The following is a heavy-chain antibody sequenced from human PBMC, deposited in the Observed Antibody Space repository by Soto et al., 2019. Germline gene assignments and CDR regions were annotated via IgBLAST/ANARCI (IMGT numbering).Heavy chain of an antibody. CDR3: AHAYGGTSWPNDAFDV. D-gene: IGHD2-2*01. Sequence: LRLSCAASGFTFDDYAMHWVRQAPGKGLEWVSGISWNSGSIGYADSVKGRFTITKDTSKNQVVLTMTNMDPVDTGTYYCAHAYGGTSWPNDAFDVWGQGTVVTVSS. CDR2: ISWNSGSI. J-gene: IGHJ3*01. V-gene: IGHV3-9*01. CDR1: GFTFDDYA.